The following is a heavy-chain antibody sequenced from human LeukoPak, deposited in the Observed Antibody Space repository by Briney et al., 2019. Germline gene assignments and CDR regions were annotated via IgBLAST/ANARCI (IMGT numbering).Heavy chain of an antibody. D-gene: IGHD1-26*01. CDR2: MNPNSGNT. CDR1: GYTFTSYD. V-gene: IGHV1-8*01. CDR3: ARYPKRDYYYYYGMDV. Sequence: ASVKVSCKASGYTFTSYDINWVRQATGQGLEWMGWMNPNSGNTGYAQKFQGRVTMTRNTSISTAYMELSSLRSEDTAVYYCARYPKRDYYYYYGMDVWGQGTRSPSP. J-gene: IGHJ6*02.